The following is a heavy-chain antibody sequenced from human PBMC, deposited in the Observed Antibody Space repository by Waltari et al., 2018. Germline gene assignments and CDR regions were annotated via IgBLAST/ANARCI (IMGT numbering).Heavy chain of an antibody. V-gene: IGHV4-4*07. CDR3: ARGPYCGGDCYLDS. CDR2: IYSSGTT. Sequence: QVHLQESGPGLVKPSETLSLNCSVSGGYIRNYYWRWIRQPAGKGPEWIGRIYSSGTTYYNPSLKSRVTMSVDTPKNEFSLNLASVTAADTAVYYCARGPYCGGDCYLDSWGQGTLVTVSS. D-gene: IGHD2-21*01. J-gene: IGHJ4*02. CDR1: GGYIRNYY.